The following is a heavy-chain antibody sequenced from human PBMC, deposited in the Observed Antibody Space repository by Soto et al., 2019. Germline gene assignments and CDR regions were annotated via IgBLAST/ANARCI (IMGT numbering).Heavy chain of an antibody. J-gene: IGHJ6*02. Sequence: QIPLKESGPTPVQPPQTLTPTCTFSGFSLTSGLVGVGRIRQPPVESLEWLALISLNDEQYYNPSLRHRLPIPSLSSKIPAVLTMSNMHPVGTATYYCAHRLPVPSGYDVWGQGATLTGSS. CDR2: ISLNDEQ. V-gene: IGHV2-5*01. CDR3: AHRLPVPSGYDV. D-gene: IGHD6-13*01. CDR1: GFSLTSGLVG.